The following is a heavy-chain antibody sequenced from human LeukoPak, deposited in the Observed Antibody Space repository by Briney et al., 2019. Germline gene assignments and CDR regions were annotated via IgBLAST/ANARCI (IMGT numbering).Heavy chain of an antibody. J-gene: IGHJ4*02. CDR1: GGSVSSGSYY. V-gene: IGHV4-61*01. CDR2: IYYRGST. D-gene: IGHD3-10*01. CDR3: ASGGPYYYGSGSYPH. Sequence: SETLSLTCTFSGGSVSSGSYYWSWIRQPPGKGLEWIGYIYYRGSTNYNPSLKSRVTISVDTSKNQFSLKLSSVTAADTAVYYCASGGPYYYGSGSYPHWGQGTLVTVSS.